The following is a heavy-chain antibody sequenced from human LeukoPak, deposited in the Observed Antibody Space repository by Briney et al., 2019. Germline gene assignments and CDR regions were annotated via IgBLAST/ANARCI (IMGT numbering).Heavy chain of an antibody. CDR3: ARALGAFDI. J-gene: IGHJ3*02. CDR2: IFYNGDT. Sequence: PSETLSLTCTVSGGSIRNSYWSWIRQPPGKGLEWIGYIFYNGDTNYNPSLKGRVTVSVDTSKNQFSLKLNSVTAADTAVYYCARALGAFDIWGQGTMVTVSS. V-gene: IGHV4-59*01. CDR1: GGSIRNSY.